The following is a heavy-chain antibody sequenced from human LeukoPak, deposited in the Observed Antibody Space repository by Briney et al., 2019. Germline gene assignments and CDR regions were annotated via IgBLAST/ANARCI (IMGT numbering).Heavy chain of an antibody. D-gene: IGHD6-19*01. CDR2: MNPNSGNT. J-gene: IGHJ6*03. V-gene: IGHV1-8*03. CDR3: ARRAVDNSYYYYMDV. CDR1: GYTFTSYD. Sequence: ASVKLSCKASGYTFTSYDINWVRQATGQGLEWMGWMNPNSGNTGYAQKFQGRVTITRNTSISTAYMEVSSLRYEDTAVYYCARRAVDNSYYYYMDVWGKGTTVTVSS.